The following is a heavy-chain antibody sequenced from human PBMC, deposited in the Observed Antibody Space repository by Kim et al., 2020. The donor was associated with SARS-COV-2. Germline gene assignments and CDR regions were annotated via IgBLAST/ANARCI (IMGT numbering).Heavy chain of an antibody. V-gene: IGHV3-21*01. CDR3: ASTTLPDYYMDV. J-gene: IGHJ6*03. Sequence: YADSVKGRFTISRDNAKNSLYLQMNSLRAEDTAVYYCASTTLPDYYMDVWGKGTTVTVSS. D-gene: IGHD1-26*01.